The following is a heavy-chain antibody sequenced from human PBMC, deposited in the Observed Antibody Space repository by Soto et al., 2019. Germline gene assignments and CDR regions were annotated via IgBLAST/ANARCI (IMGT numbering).Heavy chain of an antibody. J-gene: IGHJ4*02. Sequence: GGSLRLSCAASGFTFSSYWMSWVRQAPGKGLEWVANIKQDGSEKYYVDSVKGRFTISRDSTRNSLYLQMNSLRDEDTALYYCVRYCSTTLCNGVATRTFDYWGQGTLVTVSS. CDR1: GFTFSSYW. D-gene: IGHD2-2*01. CDR2: IKQDGSEK. CDR3: VRYCSTTLCNGVATRTFDY. V-gene: IGHV3-7*01.